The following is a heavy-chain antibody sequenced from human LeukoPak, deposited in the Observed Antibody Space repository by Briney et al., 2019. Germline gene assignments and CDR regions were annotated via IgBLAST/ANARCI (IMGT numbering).Heavy chain of an antibody. J-gene: IGHJ4*02. V-gene: IGHV4-34*01. CDR3: ARGSTAATPSFDS. Sequence: SETLSLTCVVSGGSFSGYYWSWIRQPPGKGLEWIGEIKHGGRPNYNPSLKSRVTISVDTSKNQFSLKLSSVTAADTAVYYCARGSTAATPSFDSWGQGALVTVSS. CDR2: IKHGGRP. D-gene: IGHD4-17*01. CDR1: GGSFSGYY.